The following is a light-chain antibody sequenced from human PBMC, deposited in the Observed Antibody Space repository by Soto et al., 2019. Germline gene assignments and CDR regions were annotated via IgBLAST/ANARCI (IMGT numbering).Light chain of an antibody. Sequence: DIQMTQSPSTLSASVGDRVTITCRASQSISNWLAWYQQRPGKAPKLLIYKASSLESGVPSRFSGSGSGTEFALTISSLQHDDLATYYCQQFYDYCTFGQGTKVEIK. J-gene: IGKJ1*01. CDR1: QSISNW. CDR2: KAS. V-gene: IGKV1-5*03. CDR3: QQFYDYCT.